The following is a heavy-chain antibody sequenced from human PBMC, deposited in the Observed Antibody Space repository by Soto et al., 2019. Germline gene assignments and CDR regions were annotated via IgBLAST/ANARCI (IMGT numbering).Heavy chain of an antibody. D-gene: IGHD3-10*01. V-gene: IGHV4-39*01. CDR3: VRSYGSGNYYGVPSNWFDP. J-gene: IGHJ5*02. CDR1: GDSIRSSSHY. CDR2: FYYSGSP. Sequence: SETLSLTCTVSGDSIRSSSHYWAWNRQPPGKGLEWIGGFYYSGSPNYNPSLKSRVTISVDTSKNQFSLKLNSVTAADTAVYYCVRSYGSGNYYGVPSNWFDPWGQGILVTVSS.